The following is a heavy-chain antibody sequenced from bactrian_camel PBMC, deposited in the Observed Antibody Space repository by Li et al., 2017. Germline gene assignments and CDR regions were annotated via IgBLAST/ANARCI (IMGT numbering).Heavy chain of an antibody. Sequence: QLVESGGGSVQAGGSLRLSCAASGYTYNRDCMAWFRQVPGKAREGVAAIAIDGKSKYADSVKDRFTISKDNAKNTLYLEMNNLTPDDTAMYLCATHIRPGRMNWWRLLQAPEYINWGQGTQVTVS. D-gene: IGHD7*01. V-gene: IGHV3S9*01. J-gene: IGHJ4*01. CDR2: IAIDGKS. CDR1: GYTYNRDC. CDR3: ATHIRPGRMNWWRLLQAPEYIN.